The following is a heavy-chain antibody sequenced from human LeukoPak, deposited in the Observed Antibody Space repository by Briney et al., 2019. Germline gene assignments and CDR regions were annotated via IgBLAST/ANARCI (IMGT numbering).Heavy chain of an antibody. CDR1: GFTFSSYW. J-gene: IGHJ4*02. V-gene: IGHV3-7*03. D-gene: IGHD3-10*01. CDR3: ARASDGFGELYSYGSSFGY. Sequence: GGSLRLSCAASGFTFSSYWMSWVRQAPGKGLEWVANIKQDGSEKYYVDSVKGRITISRDNAKNSLYLQMNSLRAEDTAVYYCARASDGFGELYSYGSSFGYWGQGTLVTVSS. CDR2: IKQDGSEK.